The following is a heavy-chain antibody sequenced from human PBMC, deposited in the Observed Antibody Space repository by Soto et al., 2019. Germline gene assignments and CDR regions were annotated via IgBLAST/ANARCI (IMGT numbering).Heavy chain of an antibody. Sequence: ASVKVSCKASGYTFTSYAMHWVRQAPGQRLEWMGWINAGNGNTKYSQKFQGRVTITRDTSASTAYMELSSLRSEDTAVYYCAQSLQYSSSSGPVDYWGQGTLVTVSS. CDR3: AQSLQYSSSSGPVDY. CDR2: INAGNGNT. D-gene: IGHD6-6*01. CDR1: GYTFTSYA. J-gene: IGHJ4*02. V-gene: IGHV1-3*01.